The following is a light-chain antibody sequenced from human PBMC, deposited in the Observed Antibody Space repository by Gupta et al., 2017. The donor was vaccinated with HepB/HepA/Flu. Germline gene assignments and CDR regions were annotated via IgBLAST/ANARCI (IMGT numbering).Light chain of an antibody. V-gene: IGKV1-12*02. Sequence: DIQMTQSPSSVSASVGDRVTIPCRASQAISNWLAWYQQKPGKVPKLLIYAASSLESGVSSRFSGSGSGTDFTLTISSLQLEDVATYYCQQAKSFPWTFGEGTKVEIK. J-gene: IGKJ1*01. CDR3: QQAKSFPWT. CDR2: AAS. CDR1: QAISNW.